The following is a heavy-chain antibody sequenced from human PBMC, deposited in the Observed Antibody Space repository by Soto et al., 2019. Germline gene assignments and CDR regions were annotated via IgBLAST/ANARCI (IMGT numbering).Heavy chain of an antibody. J-gene: IGHJ3*02. V-gene: IGHV1-69*13. Sequence: SVKVSCKTSGGTFSSYAISWVRQAPGQGLEWMGGIIPIFDTANYAQKFQGRVTITADESTSTAYMELSSLRSEDTAVYYCAKDRLGGVSDAFDIWGQGTMVTVS. CDR1: GGTFSSYA. CDR3: AKDRLGGVSDAFDI. D-gene: IGHD3-16*01. CDR2: IIPIFDTA.